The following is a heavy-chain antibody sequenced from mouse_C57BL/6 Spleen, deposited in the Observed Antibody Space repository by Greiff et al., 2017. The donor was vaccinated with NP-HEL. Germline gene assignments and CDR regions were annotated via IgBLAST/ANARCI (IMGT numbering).Heavy chain of an antibody. D-gene: IGHD2-5*01. CDR2: INPSTGGT. CDR1: GYSFTGYY. J-gene: IGHJ1*03. CDR3: ARLRDSNYKWYFDV. V-gene: IGHV1-42*01. Sequence: EVQLQQSGPELVKPGASVKISCKASGYSFTGYYMNWVKQSPEKSLEWIGEINPSTGGTTYNQKFKAKATLTVDKSSSTAYMQLKSLTSEDSAVYYCARLRDSNYKWYFDVWGTGTTVTVSS.